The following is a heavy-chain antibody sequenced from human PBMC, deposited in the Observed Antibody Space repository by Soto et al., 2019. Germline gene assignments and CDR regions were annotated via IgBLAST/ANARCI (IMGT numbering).Heavy chain of an antibody. CDR2: MNPNSGNT. Sequence: ASVKVSCKASGYTFTSYDINWVRQATGQGLEWMGWMNPNSGNTGYAQKFQGRVTMTRNTSISTAYVELSSLRSEDTAVYYCASVHCSSTSCPPKADAFDIWGQGTMVTVSS. J-gene: IGHJ3*02. V-gene: IGHV1-8*01. CDR1: GYTFTSYD. CDR3: ASVHCSSTSCPPKADAFDI. D-gene: IGHD2-2*01.